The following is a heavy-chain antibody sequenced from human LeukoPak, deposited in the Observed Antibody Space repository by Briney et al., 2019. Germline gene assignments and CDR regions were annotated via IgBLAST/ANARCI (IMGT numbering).Heavy chain of an antibody. D-gene: IGHD2-2*01. Sequence: GGSLRLSCAASGFTFSSYAMSWVRQAPGKGLEWVSAISGSGGSTYCADSVKGRFTISRDNSKNTLYLQMNSLRAEDTAVYYCAKDPAYCSSTSCFGYWGQGTLVTVSS. V-gene: IGHV3-23*01. CDR1: GFTFSSYA. CDR2: ISGSGGST. J-gene: IGHJ4*02. CDR3: AKDPAYCSSTSCFGY.